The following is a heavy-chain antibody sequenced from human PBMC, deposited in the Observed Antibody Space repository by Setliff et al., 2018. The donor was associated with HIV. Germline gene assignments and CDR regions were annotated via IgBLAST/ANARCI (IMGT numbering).Heavy chain of an antibody. Sequence: SETLSLTCTVSGGSISSYCWNWIRQSPGRGLEWIGFIFSSGSTKYNPSLQSRVTMSIDTSKNQFSLKLTSVTAADTAVYYCARRIDNSGSFPDKNWFDTWGQG. V-gene: IGHV4-4*09. CDR3: ARRIDNSGSFPDKNWFDT. D-gene: IGHD3-10*01. CDR1: GGSISSYC. J-gene: IGHJ5*02. CDR2: IFSSGST.